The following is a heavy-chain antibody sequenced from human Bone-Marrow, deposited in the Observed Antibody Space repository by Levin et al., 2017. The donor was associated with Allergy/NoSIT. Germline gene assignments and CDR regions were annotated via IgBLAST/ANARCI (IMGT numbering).Heavy chain of an antibody. D-gene: IGHD6-19*01. Sequence: SSETLSLTCTVSGGSISSSSYYWGWIRQPPGKGLEWIGSIYYSGSTYYNPSLKSRVTISVDTSKNQFSLKLSSVTAADTAVYYCARHGDSSGWYYFDYWGQGTLVTVSS. CDR2: IYYSGST. J-gene: IGHJ4*02. CDR3: ARHGDSSGWYYFDY. V-gene: IGHV4-39*01. CDR1: GGSISSSSYY.